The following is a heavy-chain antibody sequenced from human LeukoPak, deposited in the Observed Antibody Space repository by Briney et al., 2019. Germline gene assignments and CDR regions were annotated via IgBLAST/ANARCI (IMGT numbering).Heavy chain of an antibody. CDR1: GGSISSYY. D-gene: IGHD6-19*01. J-gene: IGHJ3*02. CDR2: IYYSGST. Sequence: PSETLSLTCTVSGGSISSYYWSWIRQPPGKGLEWIGYIYYSGSTNYNPSLKSRVTISVDTSKNQFSLKLSSVTAADTAVYYCARAWYSSGWYYAFDIWGQGTMVTVSS. V-gene: IGHV4-59*12. CDR3: ARAWYSSGWYYAFDI.